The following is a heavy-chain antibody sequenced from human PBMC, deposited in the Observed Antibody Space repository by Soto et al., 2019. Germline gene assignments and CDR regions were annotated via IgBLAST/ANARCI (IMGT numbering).Heavy chain of an antibody. J-gene: IGHJ6*02. D-gene: IGHD6-13*01. Sequence: PGGSLRLSCAASGFTFSSYSMSWVRQAPGKGLEWVSSISSSSSYIYYADSVKGRFTISRDNAKNSLYLQMNSLRAEDTAVYYCARDLYGHGSSSWSPWDDYYYYYGMDVWGQGTTVTVSS. CDR2: ISSSSSYI. CDR3: ARDLYGHGSSSWSPWDDYYYYYGMDV. CDR1: GFTFSSYS. V-gene: IGHV3-21*01.